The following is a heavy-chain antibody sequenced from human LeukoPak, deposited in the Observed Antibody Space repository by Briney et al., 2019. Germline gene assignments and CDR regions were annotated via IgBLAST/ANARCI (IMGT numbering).Heavy chain of an antibody. V-gene: IGHV3-21*01. CDR2: VSRSSDYI. CDR3: AREELSY. D-gene: IGHD1-26*01. Sequence: GGSLRLSCAASGFTFSSYNMNWVRQAPGKGLEWVSSVSRSSDYIYYADSVKGRFTISRDNAKNSLYLQMNSLRAEDTAVYYCAREELSYWGQGTLVIVSS. CDR1: GFTFSSYN. J-gene: IGHJ4*02.